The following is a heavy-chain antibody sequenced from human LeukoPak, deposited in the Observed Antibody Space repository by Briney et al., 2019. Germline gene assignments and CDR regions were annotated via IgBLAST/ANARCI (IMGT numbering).Heavy chain of an antibody. Sequence: PGRSLRLSCAASGFTFSSYAMNWVRQAPGKGLEWVSAISGSGGSTYYADSVKGRFTISRDNSKNTLYLQMNSLRAEDPAVYYCAKTRGGYHFDYWGQGPLVSLSS. V-gene: IGHV3-23*01. CDR2: ISGSGGST. D-gene: IGHD5-12*01. J-gene: IGHJ4*02. CDR1: GFTFSSYA. CDR3: AKTRGGYHFDY.